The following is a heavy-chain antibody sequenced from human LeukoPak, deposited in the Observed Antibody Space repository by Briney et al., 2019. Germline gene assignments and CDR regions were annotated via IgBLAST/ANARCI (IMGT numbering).Heavy chain of an antibody. CDR1: GGSFSGYY. Sequence: PSETLSLTCAVYGGSFSGYYWSWIRQPPGKGLEWIGEINHSGSTNYNPSLKSRVTISVDTSKNQFSLKLSSVTAADTAVYYCVRGNKKSWYFDLWGRGTLVTVSS. J-gene: IGHJ2*01. CDR3: VRGNKKSWYFDL. CDR2: INHSGST. V-gene: IGHV4-34*01.